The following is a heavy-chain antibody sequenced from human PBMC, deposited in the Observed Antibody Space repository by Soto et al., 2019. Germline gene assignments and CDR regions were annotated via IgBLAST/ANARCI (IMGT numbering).Heavy chain of an antibody. Sequence: EVQLVESGGGLVHPGWSLRLSCAASELTFSSYWMHWVRQAPGKGLVWVSRINSDGGRTSYADSVKGRFTISRDNAKNTLYLQINSLRAEDTAVYYCALSHTVTTDYWGQGTLVTVSS. J-gene: IGHJ4*02. CDR3: ALSHTVTTDY. D-gene: IGHD4-17*01. V-gene: IGHV3-74*01. CDR1: ELTFSSYW. CDR2: INSDGGRT.